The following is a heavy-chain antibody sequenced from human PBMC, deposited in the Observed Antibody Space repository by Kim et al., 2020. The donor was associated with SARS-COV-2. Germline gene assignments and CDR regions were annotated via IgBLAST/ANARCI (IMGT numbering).Heavy chain of an antibody. CDR2: MNPNSGNT. D-gene: IGHD3-3*01. Sequence: ASVKVSCKASGYTFTSYDINWVRQATGQGLEWMGWMNPNSGNTGYAQKFQGRVTMTRNTSISTAYMELSSLISEDTAVYYCARGTKYYDFWSGFIPADKYYYYGMDVWGQGTTVTVSS. J-gene: IGHJ6*02. CDR1: GYTFTSYD. V-gene: IGHV1-8*01. CDR3: ARGTKYYDFWSGFIPADKYYYYGMDV.